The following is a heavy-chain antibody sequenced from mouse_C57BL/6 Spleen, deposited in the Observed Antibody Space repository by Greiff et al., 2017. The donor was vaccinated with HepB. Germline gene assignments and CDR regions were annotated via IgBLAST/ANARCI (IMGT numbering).Heavy chain of an antibody. CDR2: IYPGSGNT. Sequence: QVHVKQSGAELVRPGASVKLSCKASGYTFTDYYINWVKQRPGQGLEWIARIYPGSGNTYYNEKFKGKATLTAEKYSSTAYMQLSSLTSEDSAVYFCARKGETGPFAYWGQGTLVTVSA. D-gene: IGHD4-1*01. CDR1: GYTFTDYY. J-gene: IGHJ3*01. CDR3: ARKGETGPFAY. V-gene: IGHV1-76*01.